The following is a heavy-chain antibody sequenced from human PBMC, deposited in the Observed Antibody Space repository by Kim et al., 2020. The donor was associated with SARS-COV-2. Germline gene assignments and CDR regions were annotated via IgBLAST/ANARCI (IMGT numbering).Heavy chain of an antibody. CDR3: AKDRRSPYDYVWGSYPPYYYSYGMDV. CDR1: GFTFSSYG. CDR2: ISYDGSNK. D-gene: IGHD3-16*02. J-gene: IGHJ6*02. V-gene: IGHV3-30*18. Sequence: GGSLRLSCAASGFTFSSYGMHWVRQAPGKGLEWVAVISYDGSNKYYADSVKGRFTISRDNSKNTLYLQMNSLRAEDTAVYYCAKDRRSPYDYVWGSYPPYYYSYGMDVWGQGTTVTVSS.